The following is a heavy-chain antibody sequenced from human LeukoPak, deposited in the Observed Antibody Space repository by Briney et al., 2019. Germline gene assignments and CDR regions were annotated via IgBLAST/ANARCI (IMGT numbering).Heavy chain of an antibody. J-gene: IGHJ4*02. CDR2: ISSSGSTI. Sequence: PGGSLRLSCAASGFTFSSYEMNWVRQAPGKGLEWVSYISSSGSTIYYADSVKGRFTISRDNAKNSLYVQMNSLRAEDTAVYYCARLSPSGTSYSHFDYWGQGTLVTVSS. V-gene: IGHV3-48*03. CDR3: ARLSPSGTSYSHFDY. D-gene: IGHD2-15*01. CDR1: GFTFSSYE.